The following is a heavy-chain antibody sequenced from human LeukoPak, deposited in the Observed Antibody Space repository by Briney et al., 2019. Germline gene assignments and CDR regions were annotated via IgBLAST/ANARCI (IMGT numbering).Heavy chain of an antibody. Sequence: SQTLSLTCAISGDSVSSSSGAWNWIRQSPSRGLEWLGRTYYKSKWFKDYAVSVRSRITINPDTSKNQFSLQLNSVTSEDTAVYYCARGWLQSNFDYWGQGTLVTVSS. V-gene: IGHV6-1*01. CDR2: TYYKSKWFK. J-gene: IGHJ4*02. D-gene: IGHD5-24*01. CDR3: ARGWLQSNFDY. CDR1: GDSVSSSSGA.